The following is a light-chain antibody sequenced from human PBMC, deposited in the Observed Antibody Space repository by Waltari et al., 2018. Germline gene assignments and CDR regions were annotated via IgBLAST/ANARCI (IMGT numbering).Light chain of an antibody. CDR1: QSVSSY. CDR3: QQRMYT. J-gene: IGKJ2*01. V-gene: IGKV3-11*01. Sequence: EIVLTQSPATLSLSPGERATLSCRASQSVSSYLAWYQQKPGQAPRLLIYDASNRATGIPARFSGSGSGTDFTLTISSLEPEDFAVYYCQQRMYTFGQGTKLEIK. CDR2: DAS.